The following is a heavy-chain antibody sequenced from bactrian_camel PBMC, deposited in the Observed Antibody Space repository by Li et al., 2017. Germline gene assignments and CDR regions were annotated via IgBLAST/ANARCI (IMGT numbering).Heavy chain of an antibody. CDR1: GYTYNRNC. CDR2: IATGSGNT. Sequence: QLVESGGGLVQPGGSLRLSCAASGYTYNRNCMAWFRQAPGKEREGVARIATGSGNTYYADSVKGRFTISQDSAKNTLYLQMNALKPEDTAMYYCAAGDLLCRGVHELAHWGQGTQVTVS. D-gene: IGHD2*01. CDR3: AAGDLLCRGVHELAH. V-gene: IGHV3S1*01. J-gene: IGHJ4*01.